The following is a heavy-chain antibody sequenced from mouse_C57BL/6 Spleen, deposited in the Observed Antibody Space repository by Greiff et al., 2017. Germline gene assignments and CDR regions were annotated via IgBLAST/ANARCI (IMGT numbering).Heavy chain of an antibody. V-gene: IGHV5-17*01. CDR3: AKGMITKAMDY. D-gene: IGHD2-4*01. CDR2: ISSGSSTI. J-gene: IGHJ4*01. CDR1: GFTFSDYG. Sequence: DVMLVESGGGLVKPGGSLKFSCAASGFTFSDYGMHWARQAPEEGLEWVAYISSGSSTIYYADTVKGRFTLSRDNAKNTLFLQMTSLRSEDTAMYYCAKGMITKAMDYWGQGTSVTVSS.